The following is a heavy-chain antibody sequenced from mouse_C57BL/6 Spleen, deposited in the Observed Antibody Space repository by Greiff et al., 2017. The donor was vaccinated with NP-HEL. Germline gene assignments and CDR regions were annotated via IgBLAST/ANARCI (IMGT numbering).Heavy chain of an antibody. CDR2: IYPSDSET. J-gene: IGHJ3*01. CDR1: GYTFTSYW. V-gene: IGHV1-52*01. D-gene: IGHD2-4*01. CDR3: ARNYEGTWFAY. Sequence: VQLQQPGAELVRPGSSVKLSCKASGYTFTSYWMHWVKQRPIQGLEWIGNIYPSDSETHYNQKFKDKATLTVDKSSSTAYMQLSSLTSEDSAVYYCARNYEGTWFAYWGQGTLVTVSA.